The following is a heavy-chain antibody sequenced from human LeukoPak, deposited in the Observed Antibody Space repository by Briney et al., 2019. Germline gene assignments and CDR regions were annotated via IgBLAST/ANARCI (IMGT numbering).Heavy chain of an antibody. CDR2: IYYSGST. Sequence: PSETLSLTCTVSGGSISSSSYYWGWIRQPPGKGLEWIGSIYYSGSTNYNPSLKSRVTISVDTSKNQFSLKLSSVTAADTAVYYCARDGNNWNPQGFDYWGQGTLVTVSS. V-gene: IGHV4-39*07. CDR1: GGSISSSSYY. D-gene: IGHD1-20*01. J-gene: IGHJ4*02. CDR3: ARDGNNWNPQGFDY.